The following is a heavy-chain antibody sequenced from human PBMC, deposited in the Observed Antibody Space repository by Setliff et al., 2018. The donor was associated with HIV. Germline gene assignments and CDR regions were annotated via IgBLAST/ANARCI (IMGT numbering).Heavy chain of an antibody. V-gene: IGHV1-18*01. Sequence: ASVKVSCKASGYSFVNYGISWVRQAPGQGLERMGWISAYTGHTDYASRLLGRVTLTTDTSTSTAYMELRSLSSDDTAVYFCARARLQGIVTAVGPRDNCLDPWGQGTRVS. J-gene: IGHJ5*02. CDR2: ISAYTGHT. CDR3: ARARLQGIVTAVGPRDNCLDP. D-gene: IGHD3-9*01. CDR1: GYSFVNYG.